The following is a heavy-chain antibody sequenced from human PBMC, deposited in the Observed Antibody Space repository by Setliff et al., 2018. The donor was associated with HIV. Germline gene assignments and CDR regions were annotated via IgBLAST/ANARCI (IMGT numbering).Heavy chain of an antibody. CDR2: IKSKSDGGAV. V-gene: IGHV3-15*06. J-gene: IGHJ4*02. CDR3: TTYSSVYYHSDC. CDR1: GFTFSYAW. Sequence: GGSLRLSCAVSGFTFSYAWMSWVRQAPGKGLEWVGRIKSKSDGGAVHYAAPVKGRFTISRDDSQDTLYLEMNSLTNEDTAMYYCTTYSSVYYHSDCWGQGTLVTVSS. D-gene: IGHD3-22*01.